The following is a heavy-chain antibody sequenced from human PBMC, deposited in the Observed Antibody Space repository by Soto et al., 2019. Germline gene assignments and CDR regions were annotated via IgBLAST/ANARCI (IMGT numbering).Heavy chain of an antibody. CDR1: GYSFTSYD. D-gene: IGHD3-22*01. CDR2: MNPNSGNT. Sequence: ASVKVSCQASGYSFTSYDINWVRQATRQGVEWMGWMNPNSGNTGYPQKFQGRVTMTRNTSISTAYMELSSLRSEDTAVYYCARGRGYYDSSGYSAPLDYWGQGTLVTVSS. J-gene: IGHJ4*02. CDR3: ARGRGYYDSSGYSAPLDY. V-gene: IGHV1-8*01.